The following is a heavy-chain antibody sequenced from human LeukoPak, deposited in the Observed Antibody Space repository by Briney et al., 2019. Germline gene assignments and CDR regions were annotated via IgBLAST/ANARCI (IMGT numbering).Heavy chain of an antibody. CDR3: ARSHNDFGDDY. J-gene: IGHJ4*02. Sequence: SVKVSCKTSGGTFNSYAITWVRQAPGQGLEWMGRIIPIMDITNYAPKFQDRVTITADKSTSTAYMELNSLRSEDTAVYYCARSHNDFGDDYWGQGTLVTVSS. CDR1: GGTFNSYA. D-gene: IGHD3-3*01. CDR2: IIPIMDIT. V-gene: IGHV1-69*04.